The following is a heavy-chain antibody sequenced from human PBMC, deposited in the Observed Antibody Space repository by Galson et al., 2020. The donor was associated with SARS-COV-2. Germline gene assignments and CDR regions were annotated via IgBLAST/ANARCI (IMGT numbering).Heavy chain of an antibody. CDR2: IKGDGSET. J-gene: IGHJ4*02. CDR3: SREGWQGGY. CDR1: GFTFNDFW. D-gene: IGHD6-19*01. V-gene: IGHV3-7*01. Sequence: GGSLRLSCEVSGFTFNDFWMSWFRQAPGKGLEWVANIKGDGSETNYADFVKGRFSISGDNAANSLYLQMNSLRVEDSAVYYCSREGWQGGYWGQGTRVSVSS.